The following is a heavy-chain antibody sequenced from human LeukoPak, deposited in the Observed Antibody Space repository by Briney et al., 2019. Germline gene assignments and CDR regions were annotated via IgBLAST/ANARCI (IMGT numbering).Heavy chain of an antibody. J-gene: IGHJ6*02. Sequence: SQTLSLTCTVSGGSISSSSYYWGWIRQPPGKGLEWIGSIYYSGSTYYNPSLKSRVTISVDTSKNQFSLKLSSVTAADTAVYYCARITYYDFWSGYYTKLYYYGMDVWGQGTTVTVSS. CDR2: IYYSGST. CDR1: GGSISSSSYY. V-gene: IGHV4-39*01. CDR3: ARITYYDFWSGYYTKLYYYGMDV. D-gene: IGHD3-3*01.